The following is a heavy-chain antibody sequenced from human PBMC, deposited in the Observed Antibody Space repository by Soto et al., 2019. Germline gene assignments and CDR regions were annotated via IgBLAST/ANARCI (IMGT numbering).Heavy chain of an antibody. J-gene: IGHJ4*02. V-gene: IGHV3-7*01. CDR3: ARPSGYCSGGSCFPFDF. D-gene: IGHD2-15*01. CDR1: GFTFSTYW. Sequence: EVQLVESGGDLVQPGGSLRLSCAASGFTFSTYWMTWVRQAPGKGLEWVANIKQDGSEKYYVDSVKGRFTISRDNAMNSLYLQMNSLRAEDTAVYYCARPSGYCSGGSCFPFDFWGQGSLVTVS. CDR2: IKQDGSEK.